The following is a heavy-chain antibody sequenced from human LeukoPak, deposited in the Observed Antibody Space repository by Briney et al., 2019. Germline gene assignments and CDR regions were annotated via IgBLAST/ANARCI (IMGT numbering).Heavy chain of an antibody. D-gene: IGHD2-21*01. CDR1: GFTFNTYI. V-gene: IGHV3-48*02. J-gene: IGHJ6*02. Sequence: GGSLRLSCAASGFTFNTYIMNWVRQAPGKGLEWVSSITSSSTIYYADSVKGRFTISRDNANNSLYLQMNSLRHDDTAVYYCARRYSSVYWAMDVWGQGTTVTVSS. CDR3: ARRYSSVYWAMDV. CDR2: ITSSSTI.